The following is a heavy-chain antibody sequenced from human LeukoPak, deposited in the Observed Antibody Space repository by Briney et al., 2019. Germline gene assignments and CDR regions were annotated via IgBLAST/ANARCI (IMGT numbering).Heavy chain of an antibody. CDR2: IPHDGSDE. CDR3: ARGKGDYDILTGQLY. Sequence: GGSLRLSCAASGFTFSSYGMHWVRQAPGKGLEWVAFIPHDGSDEYYADSVKGRFPISRDNSKNTLYLQMNSLRPEDTAVYYCARGKGDYDILTGQLYWGQGTLVTVSS. V-gene: IGHV3-30*02. D-gene: IGHD3-9*01. CDR1: GFTFSSYG. J-gene: IGHJ4*02.